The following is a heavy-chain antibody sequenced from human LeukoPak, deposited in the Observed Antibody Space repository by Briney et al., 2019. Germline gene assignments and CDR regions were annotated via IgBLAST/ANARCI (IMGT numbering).Heavy chain of an antibody. CDR1: GGSISSHF. CDR2: IYYSGST. V-gene: IGHV4-59*11. CDR3: VRDFLECSRASCLNWFDP. Sequence: PSETLSLTCTVSGGSISSHFWTWIRQPPGKGLEWIGYIYYSGSTNYNPSLKSRVTISVDTSKNQFSLKLSSVTAADTAVYYCVRDFLECSRASCLNWFDPWGQGTLVTVSS. J-gene: IGHJ5*02. D-gene: IGHD2-2*01.